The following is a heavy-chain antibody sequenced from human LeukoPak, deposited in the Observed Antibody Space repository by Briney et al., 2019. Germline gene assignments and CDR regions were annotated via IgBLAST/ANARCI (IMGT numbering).Heavy chain of an antibody. Sequence: PGGSLTLSCAASGFDFSTYGMHWVRQAPGKGLEWVAFIRYCGSKTDYADSVKGRFTISRDKSKNTLYLQMNSLRTEDTAVYYCAKDHGAWYQYNSRGLQPNFDYWGQGVLVTVSS. CDR3: AKDHGAWYQYNSRGLQPNFDY. V-gene: IGHV3-30*02. J-gene: IGHJ4*02. D-gene: IGHD3-22*01. CDR1: GFDFSTYG. CDR2: IRYCGSKT.